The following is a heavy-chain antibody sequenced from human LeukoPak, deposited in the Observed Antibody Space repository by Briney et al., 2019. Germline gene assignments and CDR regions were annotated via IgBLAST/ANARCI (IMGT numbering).Heavy chain of an antibody. D-gene: IGHD3-10*01. CDR1: GFTFSIYA. Sequence: PGGSLRLSCSASGFTFSIYAMHWVRQAPGKGLEYVSLITSNGGSTYYADSVKGRFTISRDNAKNTVYLQMNSLRAEDTAVYYCARVRGVDFEYWGQGTLVTVSS. CDR2: ITSNGGST. CDR3: ARVRGVDFEY. V-gene: IGHV3-64*04. J-gene: IGHJ4*02.